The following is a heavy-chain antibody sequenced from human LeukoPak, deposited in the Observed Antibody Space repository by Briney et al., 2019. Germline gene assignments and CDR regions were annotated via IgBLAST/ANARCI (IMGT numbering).Heavy chain of an antibody. CDR2: ISGSGDNT. J-gene: IGHJ4*02. V-gene: IGHV3-23*01. D-gene: IGHD6-19*01. Sequence: GGSLRLSCAASGLTPSSCAMSWVRQALGKGLEWVSGISGSGDNTYYADAVKGRFSISRDNSKSMLFLQMNSLRAEDTATYYCAARPTNSAVAPSDFWGQGTLVTVSS. CDR1: GLTPSSCA. CDR3: AARPTNSAVAPSDF.